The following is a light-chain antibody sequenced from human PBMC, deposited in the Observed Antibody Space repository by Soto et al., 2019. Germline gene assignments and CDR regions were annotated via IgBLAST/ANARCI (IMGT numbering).Light chain of an antibody. Sequence: DIQMTQSPSTLSASLGDKVAITCRARQSITNRLAWYQLKPGKAPKVLIFDASSLKSGVPSRVSGSGSGTEFTLIISGLEHDDVATYYCLEYSSHVWTFGQVNMLVIK. J-gene: IGKJ1*01. CDR3: LEYSSHVWT. CDR1: QSITNR. CDR2: DAS. V-gene: IGKV1-5*01.